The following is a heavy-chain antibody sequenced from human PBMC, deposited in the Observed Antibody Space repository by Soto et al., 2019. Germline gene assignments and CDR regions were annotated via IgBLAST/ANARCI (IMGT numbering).Heavy chain of an antibody. CDR2: ISYDGSDK. D-gene: IGHD3-16*02. Sequence: QVQLVESGGGVVQPGRSLRLSCAASGFTFSSYAMHWVRQAPGKGLEWVAVISYDGSDKYYADSVKGRFTISRDNSKNTLNLQMNSLRADDTAVYYCAKALGELSPERYDDWGQGTLSPVSS. CDR3: AKALGELSPERYDD. CDR1: GFTFSSYA. J-gene: IGHJ4*02. V-gene: IGHV3-30*18.